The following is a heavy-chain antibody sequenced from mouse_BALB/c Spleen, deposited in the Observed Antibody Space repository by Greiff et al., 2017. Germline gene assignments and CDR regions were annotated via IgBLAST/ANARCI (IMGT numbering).Heavy chain of an antibody. J-gene: IGHJ3*01. CDR1: GYTFTEYI. CDR2: FYPGSGSI. CDR3: ARHEGEGYDGECAY. Sequence: QVHVKQSGAELVKPGASVKLSCKASGYTFTEYIIHWVKQRSGQGLEWIGWFYPGSGSIKYNEKFKDKATLTADKSSSTVYMELSRLTSEDSAVYFCARHEGEGYDGECAYWGQGTLVTVSA. D-gene: IGHD2-14*01. V-gene: IGHV1-62-2*01.